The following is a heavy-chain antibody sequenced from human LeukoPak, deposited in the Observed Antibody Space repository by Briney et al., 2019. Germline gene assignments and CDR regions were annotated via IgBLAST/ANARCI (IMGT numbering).Heavy chain of an antibody. CDR1: GGSISSGGYY. CDR3: AKYLEGDYFDY. J-gene: IGHJ4*02. D-gene: IGHD2/OR15-2a*01. Sequence: SETLSVTCTVSGGSISSGGYYWSWIRQHPGQGLEWIGYIYYSGSTYYNPSLKSRVTISVDTSKNQFSLKLSSVSAADTAVYYCAKYLEGDYFDYWGQGTLVTVSS. V-gene: IGHV4-31*03. CDR2: IYYSGST.